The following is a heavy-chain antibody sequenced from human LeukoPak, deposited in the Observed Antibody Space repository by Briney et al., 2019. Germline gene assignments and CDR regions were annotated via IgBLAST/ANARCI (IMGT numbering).Heavy chain of an antibody. Sequence: GASVTVSCTASGYNFRNYGIGWVRQAPRQGLEWMGWITAGNGNTNYAQKVQGRVTMTTDTSTSTAYMELRSLRSDDTAVYFCARDSARGYSYGYNAFDIWGQGTMVTVSS. CDR2: ITAGNGNT. CDR3: ARDSARGYSYGYNAFDI. J-gene: IGHJ3*02. CDR1: GYNFRNYG. D-gene: IGHD5-18*01. V-gene: IGHV1-18*01.